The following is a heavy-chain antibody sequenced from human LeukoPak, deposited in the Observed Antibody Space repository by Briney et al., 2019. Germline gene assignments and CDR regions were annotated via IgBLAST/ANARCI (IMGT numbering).Heavy chain of an antibody. CDR1: GFTFSISP. CDR2: ISSEVGST. CDR3: VKDRTTMTNKFFFDY. V-gene: IGHV3-64D*06. Sequence: GGSLRLSCSASGFTFSISPMHWVRQAPGKGLGYVSAISSEVGSTYYADSVKGRFTISRDNSKNTLYLQLSSLRTEDTAVYYCVKDRTTMTNKFFFDYWGQGTLVTVSS. J-gene: IGHJ4*02. D-gene: IGHD4-17*01.